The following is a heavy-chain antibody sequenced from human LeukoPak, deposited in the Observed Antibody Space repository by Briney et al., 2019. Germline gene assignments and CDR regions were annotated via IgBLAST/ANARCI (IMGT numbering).Heavy chain of an antibody. CDR3: ARGVREKNRGFLLYYYYYMDV. D-gene: IGHD3-10*01. J-gene: IGHJ6*03. V-gene: IGHV4-59*01. CDR1: GGSISGYY. CDR2: IYYSGST. Sequence: PSETLSLTCTVSGGSISGYYWSWIRQPPGKGLEWIGYIYYSGSTNYNPSLKSRVTISVDTSKNQFSLNLSSVTAADTAVYYCARGVREKNRGFLLYYYYYMDVWGKGTTVAISS.